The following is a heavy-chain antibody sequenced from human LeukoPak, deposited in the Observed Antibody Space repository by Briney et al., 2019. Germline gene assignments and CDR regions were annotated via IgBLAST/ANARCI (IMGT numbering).Heavy chain of an antibody. CDR3: ATGSFRSSLGWYFDY. CDR2: IYSGDNT. D-gene: IGHD6-6*01. Sequence: HPGGSLRLSCAASGFSVSSNYMSWVRQAPGKGLEWVSVIYSGDNTNYADSVKGRFTISRHNSKNTLYPQINSLRAEDTAVYYCATGSFRSSLGWYFDYWGQGTLVTVSS. CDR1: GFSVSSNY. J-gene: IGHJ4*02. V-gene: IGHV3-53*04.